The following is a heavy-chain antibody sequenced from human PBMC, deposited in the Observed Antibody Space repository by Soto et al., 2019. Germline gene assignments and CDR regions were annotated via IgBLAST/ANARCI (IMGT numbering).Heavy chain of an antibody. J-gene: IGHJ6*02. CDR1: GFTFSSYG. V-gene: IGHV3-30*18. D-gene: IGHD3-10*01. CDR2: ISYDGSNK. CDR3: AKDMNNDSGIPSMDV. Sequence: EGSLRLSCAASGFTFSSYGMHWVRQAPGKGLEWVAVISYDGSNKYYADSVKGRFTIARDNSKNTLYLQMNSLRAEDTAVYYCAKDMNNDSGIPSMDVWCQGTTVTISS.